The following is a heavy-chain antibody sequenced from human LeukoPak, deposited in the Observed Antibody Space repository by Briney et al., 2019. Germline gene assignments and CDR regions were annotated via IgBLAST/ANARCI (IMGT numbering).Heavy chain of an antibody. J-gene: IGHJ4*02. CDR1: DGSISGRY. Sequence: SETLSLTCTVSDGSISGRYWSWIRQPAGKGLEWIGRIYTNENTNYNPSLKGRLIMSVDTSNNQFSLRLSSVTAADTAVYYCARIASGYFADYFDYWGQGTLVTVSS. CDR2: IYTNENT. D-gene: IGHD5-12*01. CDR3: ARIASGYFADYFDY. V-gene: IGHV4-4*07.